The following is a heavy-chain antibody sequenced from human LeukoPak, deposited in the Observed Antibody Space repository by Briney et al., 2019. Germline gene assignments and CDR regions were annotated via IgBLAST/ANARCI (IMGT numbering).Heavy chain of an antibody. CDR3: TRTTYFDY. Sequence: GGSLRLSCTASGLTFGDYTIIWVRQAPGKGLEWVGLIRSKVYGGTTEYAASVKGRFTTSRDDSKSIAYLQMNSLKTEDTAVYYCTRTTYFDYWGQGTLVTVSS. CDR1: GLTFGDYT. CDR2: IRSKVYGGTT. J-gene: IGHJ4*02. V-gene: IGHV3-49*04. D-gene: IGHD4-17*01.